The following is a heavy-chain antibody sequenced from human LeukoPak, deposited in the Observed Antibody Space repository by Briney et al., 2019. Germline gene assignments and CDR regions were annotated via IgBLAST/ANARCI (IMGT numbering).Heavy chain of an antibody. Sequence: SVKVSCKASGGTPSSYAISWVRQAPGQGLEWMGGIIPIFGTANYAQKFQGRVTITADESTSTAYMELSSLRSEDTAVYYCARDGSGSYPLADNWFDPWGQGTLVTVSS. J-gene: IGHJ5*02. CDR3: ARDGSGSYPLADNWFDP. CDR1: GGTPSSYA. D-gene: IGHD1-26*01. V-gene: IGHV1-69*13. CDR2: IIPIFGTA.